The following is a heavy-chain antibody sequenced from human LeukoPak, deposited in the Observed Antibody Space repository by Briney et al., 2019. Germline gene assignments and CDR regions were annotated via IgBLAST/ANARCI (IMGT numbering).Heavy chain of an antibody. CDR2: IHSGGNT. CDR3: ARRAGEYSHPYDY. J-gene: IGHJ4*02. CDR1: GFTFSSYA. D-gene: IGHD2-15*01. V-gene: IGHV3-53*01. Sequence: GGSLRLSCAASGFTFSSYAMYWVRQAPGKGLEWVSFIHSGGNTHYSDSVKGRFTISRDNSKNTLYLQMNSLRAEDTAIYYCARRAGEYSHPYDYWGQGTLVTVSS.